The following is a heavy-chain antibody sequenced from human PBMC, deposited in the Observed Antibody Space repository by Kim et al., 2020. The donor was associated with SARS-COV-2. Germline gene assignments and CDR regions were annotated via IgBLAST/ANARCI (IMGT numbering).Heavy chain of an antibody. J-gene: IGHJ1*01. CDR2: ISGSDGTT. CDR3: AKHFGSSGSEFHN. Sequence: GGSLRLSCAASGFTFSAYAMGWVRQAPGKGLEWVSGISGSDGTTYYADSVKGRFIISRDNSKNTLHLQMNSLRAEDTAIYYCAKHFGSSGSEFHNWGQGTLVTVSS. CDR1: GFTFSAYA. V-gene: IGHV3-23*01. D-gene: IGHD3-22*01.